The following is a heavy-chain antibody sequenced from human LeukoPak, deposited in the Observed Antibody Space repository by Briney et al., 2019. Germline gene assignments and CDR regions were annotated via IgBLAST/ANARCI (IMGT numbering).Heavy chain of an antibody. D-gene: IGHD1-1*01. J-gene: IGHJ4*02. V-gene: IGHV3-48*03. CDR1: GFTFSSYE. CDR2: ISSSGSTI. Sequence: PGGSLRLSCAASGFTFSSYEMNWVRQAPGKGLEWVSYISSSGSTIYYADSVKGRFTISRDNAKNSLYLQMNSLRAEDTAVYYCAKDRTTGTTLRYFDYWGQGTLVTVSS. CDR3: AKDRTTGTTLRYFDY.